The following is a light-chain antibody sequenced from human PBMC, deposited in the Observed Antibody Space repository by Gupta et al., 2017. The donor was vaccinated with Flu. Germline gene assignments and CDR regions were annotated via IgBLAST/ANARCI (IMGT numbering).Light chain of an antibody. V-gene: IGLV2-8*01. Sequence: QSALTQPPSASGSPGQSVTISCTGTSSDVGSYISVCWYQLHPDKAPKLIIHEDPKRPSGVPDRFSGSKSGNTAALTVSGLQAGDEAHYYCSSYGGRNNLLFGGGTKLTVL. J-gene: IGLJ2*01. CDR3: SSYGGRNNLL. CDR1: SSDVGSYIS. CDR2: EDP.